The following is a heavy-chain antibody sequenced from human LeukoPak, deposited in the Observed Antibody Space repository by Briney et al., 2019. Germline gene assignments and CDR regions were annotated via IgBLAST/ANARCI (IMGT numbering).Heavy chain of an antibody. CDR2: IIPIFGTA. J-gene: IGHJ4*02. V-gene: IGHV1-69*06. CDR3: ASIGYSGSYYFDY. Sequence: ASVKVSCKASGGTFSSYAISWVRQAPGQGLEWMGGIIPIFGTANYAQKFQGRVTITADKSTSTAYMELSSLRSEDTAVYYCASIGYSGSYYFDYWGQGTLVTVSS. CDR1: GGTFSSYA. D-gene: IGHD1-26*01.